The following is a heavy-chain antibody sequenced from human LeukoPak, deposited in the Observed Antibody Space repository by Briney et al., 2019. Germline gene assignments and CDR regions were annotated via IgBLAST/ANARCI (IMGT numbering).Heavy chain of an antibody. CDR3: ASQMGYYDSSGPARRAHYYFDY. V-gene: IGHV4-4*07. D-gene: IGHD3-22*01. CDR1: GGSISSYY. CDR2: IYTSGST. Sequence: SETLSLTCIVSGGSISSYYWSWIRQPAGKGLEWIGRIYTSGSTNYNPSLKSRVTMSVDTSKNQFSPKLSSVTAADTAVYYCASQMGYYDSSGPARRAHYYFDYWGQGTLVTVSS. J-gene: IGHJ4*02.